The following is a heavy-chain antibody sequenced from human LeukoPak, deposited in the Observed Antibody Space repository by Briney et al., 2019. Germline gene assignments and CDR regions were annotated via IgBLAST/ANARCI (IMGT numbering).Heavy chain of an antibody. D-gene: IGHD1-1*01. J-gene: IGHJ4*02. CDR3: AMDATPYNSIWDYFDC. Sequence: GGSLRLSCAASGFTFSVHAMSWVRQAPGKGLEWVSSIGGGDDDTYYADSVRGRFTVSRDNSKNTLYLQMNSLRAEDTAEYYCAMDATPYNSIWDYFDCWGRGTLVTVSS. CDR1: GFTFSVHA. V-gene: IGHV3-23*01. CDR2: IGGGDDDT.